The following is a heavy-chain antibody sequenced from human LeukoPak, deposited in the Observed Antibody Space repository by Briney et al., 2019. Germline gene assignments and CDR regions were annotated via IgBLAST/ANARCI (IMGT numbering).Heavy chain of an antibody. V-gene: IGHV4-59*12. CDR3: ARSRTFDDYGDSWGY. CDR2: VYYSGKT. D-gene: IGHD4-17*01. J-gene: IGHJ4*02. CDR1: GGSLITYY. Sequence: SETLSLTCTVSGGSLITYYWSWVRQTPGKGLEWIGYVYYSGKTNYNPSLKSRASISVDPPKNQLFLKLSSVTAADTAVYYCARSRTFDDYGDSWGYWGQGTLVTVSS.